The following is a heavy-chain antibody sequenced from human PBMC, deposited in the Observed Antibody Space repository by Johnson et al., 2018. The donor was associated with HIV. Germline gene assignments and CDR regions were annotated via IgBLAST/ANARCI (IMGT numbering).Heavy chain of an antibody. CDR3: ARDPTIAWDLKGDAFDI. J-gene: IGHJ3*02. Sequence: QVQLVESGGGVVQPGRSLRLSCAASVFTFSTYDMHWVRQAPGKGLEWVAIISYDGSNKYYADSVKGRFTISSDNSKNTLYLQMNSLRAEDTSLYYCARDPTIAWDLKGDAFDIWGQGTMVTVSS. CDR1: VFTFSTYD. V-gene: IGHV3-30*03. CDR2: ISYDGSNK. D-gene: IGHD1-26*01.